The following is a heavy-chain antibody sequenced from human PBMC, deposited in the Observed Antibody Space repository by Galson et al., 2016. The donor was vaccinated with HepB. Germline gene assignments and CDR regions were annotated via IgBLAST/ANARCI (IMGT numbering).Heavy chain of an antibody. CDR1: GGSISSSTNY. CDR2: IYYSGST. CDR3: ARRAQPYSTSSPFDY. J-gene: IGHJ4*02. Sequence: SETLSLTCSVSGGSISSSTNYWAWIRQPPGKGLEWIGNIYYSGSTYYNPSLKSRVTISVDTSKNQFSLKLSSVTAADTAVYYCARRAQPYSTSSPFDYWGQGTLVTVSS. D-gene: IGHD6-6*01. V-gene: IGHV4-39*01.